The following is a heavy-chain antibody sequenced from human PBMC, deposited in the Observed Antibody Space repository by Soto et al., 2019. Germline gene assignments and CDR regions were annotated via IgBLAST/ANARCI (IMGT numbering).Heavy chain of an antibody. Sequence: ASVKVSCKASGYTFTSYAMHWVRQAPGQRFEWLGWFNAGIGNTKYSQNFQGRFTITRDTSASTAYMELSSLSFEDTAVYYCARDLGGWPDYWGQGTLVTVSS. D-gene: IGHD2-15*01. J-gene: IGHJ4*02. V-gene: IGHV1-3*01. CDR1: GYTFTSYA. CDR2: FNAGIGNT. CDR3: ARDLGGWPDY.